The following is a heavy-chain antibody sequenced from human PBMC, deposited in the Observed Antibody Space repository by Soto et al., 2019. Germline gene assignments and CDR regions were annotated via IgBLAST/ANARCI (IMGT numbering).Heavy chain of an antibody. Sequence: SEALSVTCTISGDSIGRYSWSWIRQPPGKGLEWIGNIHYNGNTKYSPSLTSGVTMSVDTSKNPFSLKLISVTTADTAVYFCAREGNLGRGIRSLDSCGQETLITISS. V-gene: IGHV4-59*01. D-gene: IGHD1-1*01. J-gene: IGHJ4*02. CDR2: IHYNGNT. CDR1: GDSIGRYS. CDR3: AREGNLGRGIRSLDS.